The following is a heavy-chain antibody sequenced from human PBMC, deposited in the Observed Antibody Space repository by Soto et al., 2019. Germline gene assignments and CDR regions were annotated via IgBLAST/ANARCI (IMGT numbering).Heavy chain of an antibody. CDR1: GDSVTSHY. CDR3: ARGGISHWAYFYYMDV. D-gene: IGHD2-21*01. J-gene: IGHJ6*03. V-gene: IGHV4-59*02. CDR2: MHYTGFS. Sequence: SETLSLTCSFPGDSVTSHYLTWIRQSPEKGLEWIGYMHYTGFSHYNPSLKSRVTMSVDTSKNQFSLTLNSVTAADTATYYCARGGISHWAYFYYMDVWDRGTTVTVSS.